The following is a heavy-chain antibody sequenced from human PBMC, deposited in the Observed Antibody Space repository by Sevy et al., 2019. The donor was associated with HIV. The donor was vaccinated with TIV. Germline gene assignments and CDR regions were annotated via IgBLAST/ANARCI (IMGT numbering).Heavy chain of an antibody. CDR2: ISRSGTTT. J-gene: IGHJ6*02. D-gene: IGHD3-3*01. Sequence: GGSLRLSCAASGFTFSSYAMSWVRQAPEKGLEWISHISRSGTTTYYAESVKGRFTVSRDNAKNSLYLQMSSLRDEDTAVYYCARDYDFWSGYTALSYYSLSYYYGMDVWGQGTTVTVSS. CDR1: GFTFSSYA. CDR3: ARDYDFWSGYTALSYYSLSYYYGMDV. V-gene: IGHV3-48*02.